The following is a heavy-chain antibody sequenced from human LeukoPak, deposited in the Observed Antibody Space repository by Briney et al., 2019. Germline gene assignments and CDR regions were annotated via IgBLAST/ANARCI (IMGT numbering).Heavy chain of an antibody. J-gene: IGHJ6*02. CDR2: ISYDGSNK. D-gene: IGHD1-7*01. CDR3: ARLANSDYGMDV. CDR1: GFTFSSYA. Sequence: GGSLRLSFAASGFTFSSYAMHWVRQAPGKGLEWVAVISYDGSNKYYADSVKGRFTISRDNSKNTLYLQMNSLRAEDTAVYYCARLANSDYGMDVWGQGTTVTVSS. V-gene: IGHV3-30*04.